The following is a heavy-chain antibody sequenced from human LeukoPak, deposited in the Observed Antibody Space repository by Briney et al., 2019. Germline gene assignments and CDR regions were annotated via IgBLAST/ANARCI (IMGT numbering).Heavy chain of an antibody. CDR2: ISTDGSIT. CDR3: ARTGRTTTTLDY. D-gene: IGHD1-1*01. Sequence: GGSLRLSCAASGFTFSSYWMHWVRQAPGKGLVWVSHISTDGSITTYADSVKGRFTISRDNAKNTLYLQMNSLRVEGTAVYYCARTGRTTTTLDYWGQGTLVTVSS. V-gene: IGHV3-74*01. J-gene: IGHJ4*02. CDR1: GFTFSSYW.